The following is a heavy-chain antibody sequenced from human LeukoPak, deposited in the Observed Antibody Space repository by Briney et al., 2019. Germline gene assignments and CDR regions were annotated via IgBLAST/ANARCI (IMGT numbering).Heavy chain of an antibody. CDR2: ISGSGGST. J-gene: IGHJ4*02. V-gene: IGHV3-23*01. Sequence: PGGSLRLSCAASGFTFSSYAMSWVRQAPGKGLEWVSAISGSGGSTYYADSVKGRFTISRDNSKNTLYLQLNSLSAADTALYFCAKGLSDPNLVLDSWGQGTLVTVSS. D-gene: IGHD2-8*02. CDR3: AKGLSDPNLVLDS. CDR1: GFTFSSYA.